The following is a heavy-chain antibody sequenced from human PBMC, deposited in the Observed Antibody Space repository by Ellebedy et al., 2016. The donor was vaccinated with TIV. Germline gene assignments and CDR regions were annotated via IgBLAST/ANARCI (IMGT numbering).Heavy chain of an antibody. CDR1: GFTFSSFW. V-gene: IGHV3-74*01. D-gene: IGHD2-15*01. CDR2: INTDGSRI. J-gene: IGHJ4*02. CDR3: ARSPGGGTDDY. Sequence: GGSLRLSXAASGFTFSSFWIHWVRQAPGKGLVWVSSINTDGSRINYADSVKGRFTTSRDNAKHTVSLQMNSLRTEDTAVYYCARSPGGGTDDYWGQGTLITVSS.